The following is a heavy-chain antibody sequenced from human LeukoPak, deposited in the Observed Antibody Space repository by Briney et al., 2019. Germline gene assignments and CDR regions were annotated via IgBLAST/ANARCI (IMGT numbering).Heavy chain of an antibody. CDR2: INHSGST. J-gene: IGHJ3*02. V-gene: IGHV4-39*07. D-gene: IGHD3-22*01. Sequence: PSETLSLTCTVSGGSISSSSYYWSWIRQPPGKGLEWIGEINHSGSTNYNPSLKSRVTISVDTSKNQFSLKLSSVTAADTAVYYCAVIDYDSSGPGNIWGQGTMVTVSS. CDR3: AVIDYDSSGPGNI. CDR1: GGSISSSSYY.